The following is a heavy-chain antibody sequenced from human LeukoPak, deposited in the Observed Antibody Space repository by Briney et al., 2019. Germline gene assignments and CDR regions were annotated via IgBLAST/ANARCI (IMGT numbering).Heavy chain of an antibody. D-gene: IGHD1-26*01. CDR1: GGSINSYY. Sequence: SETLSLTCTVSGGSINSYYWAWIRQPPGKGLEWIAYIHSSGYTNYSPSLKRRLTLSVDTSKNQCSLKVNSVPAADTAVYYCAQRQGPNSGSYDYFDPWGQGTLVTVSS. CDR2: IHSSGYT. J-gene: IGHJ5*02. CDR3: AQRQGPNSGSYDYFDP. V-gene: IGHV4-4*09.